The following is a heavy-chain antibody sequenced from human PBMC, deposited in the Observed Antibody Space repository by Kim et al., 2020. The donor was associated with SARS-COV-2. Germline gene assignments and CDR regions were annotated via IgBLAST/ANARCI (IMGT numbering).Heavy chain of an antibody. CDR1: GGSISSSTSY. J-gene: IGHJ5*02. D-gene: IGHD2-2*01. V-gene: IGHV4-39*01. CDR2: IYYSGIT. Sequence: SETLSLICTVSGGSISSSTSYWGWIRQAPGKGLEWVGSIYYSGITYYNPSLKSRVTISVDTSKKQSSLKLNSVTAADTAVYYCAIYCSSTSCSESAPYALDPWGQGTLVTVSS. CDR3: AIYCSSTSCSESAPYALDP.